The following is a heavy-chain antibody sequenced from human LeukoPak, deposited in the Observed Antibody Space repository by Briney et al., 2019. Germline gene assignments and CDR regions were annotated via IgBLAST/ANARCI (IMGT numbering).Heavy chain of an antibody. CDR3: ARVGGAAARRGYFDY. D-gene: IGHD6-13*01. V-gene: IGHV1-69*05. CDR1: GGTFISYA. CDR2: IIPIFGTA. J-gene: IGHJ4*02. Sequence: SVKVSCKASGGTFISYAISWVRQAPGQGLEWMGGIIPIFGTANYAQKFQGRVTITTDESTSTAYMELSSLRSEDTAVYYCARVGGAAARRGYFDYWGQGTLVTVSS.